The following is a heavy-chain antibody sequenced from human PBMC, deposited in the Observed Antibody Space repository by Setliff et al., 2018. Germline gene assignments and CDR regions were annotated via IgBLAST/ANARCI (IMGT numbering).Heavy chain of an antibody. Sequence: SETLSLTCTVSGGSISSGTYYWSWIRQPAGKGLEWIGRLHTSGSIDYNPSLKSRVTISVDTSKNQFSLRLRSVAAADTAVYFCARDNTMVGATDYWGLGTLVTVS. CDR3: ARDNTMVGATDY. V-gene: IGHV4-61*02. CDR2: LHTSGSI. D-gene: IGHD1-26*01. CDR1: GGSISSGTYY. J-gene: IGHJ4*02.